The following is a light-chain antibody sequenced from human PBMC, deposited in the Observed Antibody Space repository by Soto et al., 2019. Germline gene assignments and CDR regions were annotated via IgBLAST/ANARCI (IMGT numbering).Light chain of an antibody. CDR2: EAS. V-gene: IGKV3-11*01. J-gene: IGKJ1*01. CDR3: HQRSYWPWT. CDR1: QSASGY. Sequence: EIVLTQSPATLSLSPGERATLSCRASQSASGYLVWYQQKPGQAPRLLIYEASTRATGIPARFSGSGTGTDFTLTINSLEPEDFAVYFCHQRSYWPWTFGQGTKVEIK.